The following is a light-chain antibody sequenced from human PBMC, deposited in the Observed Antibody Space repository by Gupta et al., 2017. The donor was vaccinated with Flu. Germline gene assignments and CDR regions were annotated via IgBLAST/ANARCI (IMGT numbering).Light chain of an antibody. V-gene: IGLV2-14*01. J-gene: IGLJ1*01. Sequence: QSALTQPASVSGSPGPSITISCTGTSSDVGGYNYVSWYQQHPGKAPKLMIDEVSNRPSGVSNRCSGSKSGNTASLTISGLQAEDEADYYCSSYTSSSTQVFGTGTKVTVL. CDR1: SSDVGGYNY. CDR2: EVS. CDR3: SSYTSSSTQV.